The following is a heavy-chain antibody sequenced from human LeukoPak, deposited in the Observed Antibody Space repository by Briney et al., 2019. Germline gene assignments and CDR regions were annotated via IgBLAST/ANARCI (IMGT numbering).Heavy chain of an antibody. CDR1: GFTFSNSA. V-gene: IGHV1-58*01. CDR2: IVVDSGNT. Sequence: SVKVSCKASGFTFSNSAVQWVQQARGQRLEWIGWIVVDSGNTNYAQKFQERVTITRDMSTSTAFMELSGLRPDDTAVYYCSVHPGYSSWTAHRGILDYWGQGVLVTVSS. CDR3: SVHPGYSSWTAHRGILDY. J-gene: IGHJ4*02. D-gene: IGHD6-6*01.